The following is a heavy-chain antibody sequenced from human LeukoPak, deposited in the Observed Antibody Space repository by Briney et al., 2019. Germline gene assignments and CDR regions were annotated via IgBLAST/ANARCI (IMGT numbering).Heavy chain of an antibody. V-gene: IGHV3-30*18. CDR3: AKDHDYYGSGSVDY. D-gene: IGHD3-10*01. Sequence: PGRSLSLSFAASGFTFSSYGMHWVRQAPGKGLEWVAVISYDGSNKYYADSVKGRFTISRDNSKNTLYLQMNSLRAEDTAVYYCAKDHDYYGSGSVDYWGQGTLVTVSS. CDR2: ISYDGSNK. CDR1: GFTFSSYG. J-gene: IGHJ4*02.